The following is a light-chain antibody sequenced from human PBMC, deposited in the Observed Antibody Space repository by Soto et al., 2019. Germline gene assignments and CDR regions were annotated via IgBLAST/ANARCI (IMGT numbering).Light chain of an antibody. V-gene: IGLV1-40*01. CDR3: QAYDYSLTAFV. Sequence: QSVLTQPPSVSGAPGQRGTISCTGTNSHLGAGYDVHWYQQLPGAAPKLVVFGNRNRPSGVPERFSGSKSGTSASLAITGLQAEDEADYYCQAYDYSLTAFVFGGGTKLTVL. CDR2: GNR. J-gene: IGLJ3*02. CDR1: NSHLGAGYD.